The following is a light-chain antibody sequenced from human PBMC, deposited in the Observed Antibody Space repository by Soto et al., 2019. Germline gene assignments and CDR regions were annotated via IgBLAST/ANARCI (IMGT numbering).Light chain of an antibody. V-gene: IGLV2-11*01. Sequence: QSVLTQPRSVSGSPGQSVTISCTGTSSDVGVYNYVSWYQHHPGKAPKLMIYDVSKRPSGVPDRFSGSKSGNTASLTISGLQAEDEADYYCCSYAGSYTLVFGGGTKLTVL. J-gene: IGLJ2*01. CDR2: DVS. CDR3: CSYAGSYTLV. CDR1: SSDVGVYNY.